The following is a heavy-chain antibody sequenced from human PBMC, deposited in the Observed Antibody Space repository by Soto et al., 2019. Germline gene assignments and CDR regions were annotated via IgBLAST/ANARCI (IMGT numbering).Heavy chain of an antibody. J-gene: IGHJ6*02. D-gene: IGHD5-12*01. V-gene: IGHV1-69*06. Sequence: GASVKVSCKASGGTFSSNAISWVLQAPGQGLEWMGGIIPIYGTANYAQKFQGRVTITADTSTSIVYMDLSTLSSEDTAVYFCARDIRSGYYYYYYGMDVWGPGTTVTVSS. CDR3: ARDIRSGYYYYYYGMDV. CDR2: IIPIYGTA. CDR1: GGTFSSNA.